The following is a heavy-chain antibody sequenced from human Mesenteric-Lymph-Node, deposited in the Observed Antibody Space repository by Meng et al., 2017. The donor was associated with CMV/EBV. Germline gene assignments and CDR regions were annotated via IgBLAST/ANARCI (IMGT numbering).Heavy chain of an antibody. Sequence: SLTCAVSGGSGSGSNWWSWGRRSPGKGLEWIGEVYHSGSTNYNPSLKSRVTISVDKSENQFSLKVSSVTAADTAVYYCARGGTGSLDSWGQGSLVTVSS. V-gene: IGHV4-4*02. D-gene: IGHD2-8*02. J-gene: IGHJ4*02. CDR1: GGSGSGSNW. CDR2: VYHSGST. CDR3: ARGGTGSLDS.